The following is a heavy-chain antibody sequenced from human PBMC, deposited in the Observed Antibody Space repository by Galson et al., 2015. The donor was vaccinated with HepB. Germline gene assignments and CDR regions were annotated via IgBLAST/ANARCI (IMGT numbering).Heavy chain of an antibody. CDR3: ARDGGSYSNYGMDV. CDR1: GGSISSYY. V-gene: IGHV4-59*01. Sequence: SETLSLTCTVSGGSISSYYWSWIRQPPGKGLEWIGYIYYSGSTNYNPSLKSRVTISVDTSKNQFSLKLSSVTAADTAVYYCARDGGSYSNYGMDVWGQGTTVTVSS. D-gene: IGHD1-26*01. J-gene: IGHJ6*02. CDR2: IYYSGST.